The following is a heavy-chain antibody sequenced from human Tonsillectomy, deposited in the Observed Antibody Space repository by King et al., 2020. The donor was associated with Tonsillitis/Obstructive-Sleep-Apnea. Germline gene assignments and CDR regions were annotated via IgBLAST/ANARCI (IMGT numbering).Heavy chain of an antibody. Sequence: VQLVESGGGFVQPGGSLRLSCAASGFIFNNYWMMLVRQAPGKGPEWVANIKEDCSVTNYVDSVKGRLTMSRDNAKNSLYLQMSSLSAEATAVYDCSRDANFHNNANYYDALDIWGQGTMVTVSS. V-gene: IGHV3-7*04. CDR1: GFIFNNYW. CDR3: SRDANFHNNANYYDALDI. D-gene: IGHD4/OR15-4a*01. J-gene: IGHJ3*02. CDR2: IKEDCSVT.